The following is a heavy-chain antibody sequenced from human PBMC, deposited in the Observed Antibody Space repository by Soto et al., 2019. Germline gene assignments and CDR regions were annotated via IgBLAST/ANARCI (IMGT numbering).Heavy chain of an antibody. CDR3: ARAGFDSTGTTSTLFDY. V-gene: IGHV4-31*03. Sequence: SETLSLTCTVSGGSISSGGYYWSWIRQHPGKGLEWIGYIYYSGSTYYNPSLKSRVTISVDTSKNQFSLKLRSVTAADTAVYYCARAGFDSTGTTSTLFDYWGQGTLVTVSS. CDR2: IYYSGST. D-gene: IGHD1-7*01. CDR1: GGSISSGGYY. J-gene: IGHJ4*02.